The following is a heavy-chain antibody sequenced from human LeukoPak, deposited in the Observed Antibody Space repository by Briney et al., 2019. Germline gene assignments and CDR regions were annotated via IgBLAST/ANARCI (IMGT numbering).Heavy chain of an antibody. D-gene: IGHD3/OR15-3a*01. V-gene: IGHV4-30-2*01. J-gene: IGHJ4*02. Sequence: PSQTLSLTCAVSGGSISSGGYSWSWIRQPPGKGLEWIGEINHSGSTNYNPSLKSRVTISVDTSKNQFSLKLSSVTAADTAVYYCARERKRTDFDYWGQGTLVTVSS. CDR3: ARERKRTDFDY. CDR2: INHSGST. CDR1: GGSISSGGYS.